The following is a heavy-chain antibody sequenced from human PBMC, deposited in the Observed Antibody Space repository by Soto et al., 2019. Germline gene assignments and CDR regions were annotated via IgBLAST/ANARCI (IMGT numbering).Heavy chain of an antibody. V-gene: IGHV4-59*01. CDR1: VGSISSFY. J-gene: IGHJ4*02. D-gene: IGHD3-3*01. Sequence: SETLCVTCTFSVGSISSFYWSWIRQPPGTGLEWIGYIYYIGSTNYNPSLKSRVSISVDTSKNQFSLKLSSVTAADTAVYYCARHYDFWSGYYDYWGQGTMVTVSS. CDR3: ARHYDFWSGYYDY. CDR2: IYYIGST.